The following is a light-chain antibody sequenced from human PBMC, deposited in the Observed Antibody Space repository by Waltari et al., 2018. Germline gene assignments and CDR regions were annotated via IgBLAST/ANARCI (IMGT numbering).Light chain of an antibody. CDR2: YIS. J-gene: IGKJ2*01. CDR1: ENVGSM. CDR3: HQTSYLPHT. V-gene: IGKV6-21*01. Sequence: EIVLTQSPDFQSVTPKETVTITCRASENVGSMLHWYQQKPDQSPKLLIKYISQSFSGGPSRFSCSGSWTDFTLTINSLEAEDAATYYCHQTSYLPHTFGQGTKLEI.